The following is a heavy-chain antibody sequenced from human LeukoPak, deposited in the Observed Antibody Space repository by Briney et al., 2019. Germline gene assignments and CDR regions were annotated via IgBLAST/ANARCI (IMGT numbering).Heavy chain of an antibody. D-gene: IGHD3-22*01. Sequence: GGSLRLSCAASGFTLSSYAMSWVRQAPGKGLEWVSTISGSGGSTYYADSVKGRFTISRDNSKNTLYLQMNSLRAEDTAVYYCARSLPYYDSSGYYWDYWGQGTLVTVSS. CDR1: GFTLSSYA. V-gene: IGHV3-23*01. CDR2: ISGSGGST. CDR3: ARSLPYYDSSGYYWDY. J-gene: IGHJ4*02.